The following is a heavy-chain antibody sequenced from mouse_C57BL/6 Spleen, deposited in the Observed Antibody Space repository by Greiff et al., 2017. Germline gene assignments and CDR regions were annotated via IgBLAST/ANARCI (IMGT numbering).Heavy chain of an antibody. D-gene: IGHD1-1*01. J-gene: IGHJ4*01. CDR2: IYPGDGDT. Sequence: VKLVESGAELVKPGASVKISCKASGYAFSSYWMNWVKQRPGKGLEWIGQIYPGDGDTNYNGKFKGKATLTADKSSSTAYMQLSSLTSEDSAVYIWARDYYGRCECCPLAYWGQGTSVTVSS. CDR3: ARDYYGRCECCPLAY. V-gene: IGHV1-80*01. CDR1: GYAFSSYW.